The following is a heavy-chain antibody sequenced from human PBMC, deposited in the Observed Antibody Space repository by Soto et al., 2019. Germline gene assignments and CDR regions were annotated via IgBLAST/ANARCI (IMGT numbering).Heavy chain of an antibody. CDR3: AKLGSGWYFDY. CDR1: GFTLRSHV. V-gene: IGHV3-23*01. Sequence: GGSLRLPFGASGFTLRSHVISWVRQAPGKGLEWVSAISGSGGSTYYADSVKGRFTISRDNSKNTLYLQMNSLRAEDTAVYYCAKLGSGWYFDYWGQGTLVTVSS. CDR2: ISGSGGST. J-gene: IGHJ4*02. D-gene: IGHD6-19*01.